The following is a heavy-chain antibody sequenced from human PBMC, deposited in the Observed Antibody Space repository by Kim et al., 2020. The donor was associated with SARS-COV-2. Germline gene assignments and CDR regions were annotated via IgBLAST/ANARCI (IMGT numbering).Heavy chain of an antibody. CDR1: GFTFSSYW. J-gene: IGHJ5*02. Sequence: GGSLRLSCAASGFTFSSYWMHWVRQAPGKGLVWVSCINTDGRSTYYADSVKGRFTISRDNAKNTLYLQMNSLRAEDTAVYYCARIAVAAQRNTWFDPWGQGTLVTVSS. CDR2: INTDGRST. V-gene: IGHV3-74*01. CDR3: ARIAVAAQRNTWFDP. D-gene: IGHD6-19*01.